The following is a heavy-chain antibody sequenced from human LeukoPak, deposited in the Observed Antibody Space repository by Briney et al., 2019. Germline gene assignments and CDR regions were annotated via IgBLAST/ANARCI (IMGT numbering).Heavy chain of an antibody. Sequence: GESLKISCKGSGYSFTTYWIGWVRQMPGKGLEWMGIIYPGDSDTTYSPSFQGQVTISADKSISTAYLQWSSLKASDSAMYYCARREDYSSSGSLDYWGQGTLVTVSS. V-gene: IGHV5-51*01. J-gene: IGHJ4*02. D-gene: IGHD6-13*01. CDR2: IYPGDSDT. CDR1: GYSFTTYW. CDR3: ARREDYSSSGSLDY.